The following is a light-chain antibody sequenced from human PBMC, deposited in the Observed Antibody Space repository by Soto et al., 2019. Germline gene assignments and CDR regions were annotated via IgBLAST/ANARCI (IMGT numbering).Light chain of an antibody. V-gene: IGKV3-15*01. CDR3: QHYNNWPS. Sequence: VMTQSPATLSVSPGERATLSCTASQTVSRNLAWYQQRPGQAPRLLIYDISNRATGVLARFSGSGSETEFTLTIRSLQSEDFAVYFCQHYNNWPSFGQGTRLEIK. CDR2: DIS. CDR1: QTVSRN. J-gene: IGKJ5*01.